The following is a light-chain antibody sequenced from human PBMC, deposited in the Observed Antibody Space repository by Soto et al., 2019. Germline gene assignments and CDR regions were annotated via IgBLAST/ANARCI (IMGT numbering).Light chain of an antibody. J-gene: IGKJ1*01. CDR1: QSVSSNY. V-gene: IGKV3-20*01. Sequence: EIVLTQSPGTLSLSPGERATLSCRTSQSVSSNYLAWYQQKPGQAPRLLIYGASSRATGIPDRFSGSGSGTDFTLTISRLEPEDFAVYYCQQYGSSGRTCGRGAKV. CDR3: QQYGSSGRT. CDR2: GAS.